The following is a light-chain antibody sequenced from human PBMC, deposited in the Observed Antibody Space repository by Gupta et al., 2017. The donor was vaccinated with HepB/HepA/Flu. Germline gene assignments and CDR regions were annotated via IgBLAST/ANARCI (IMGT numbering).Light chain of an antibody. CDR2: LGS. J-gene: IGKJ3*01. CDR3: MQALQTPLT. Sequence: DIVMTQSPLSLPVTPVETASISCRSSQSLLHSNGYNYLDWYLQKPGQSPQLLIYLGSNRASGVPDRFSGSGSGTDFTLKISRVEAEDVGVYYCMQALQTPLTFGPGTKVDIK. CDR1: QSLLHSNGYNY. V-gene: IGKV2-28*01.